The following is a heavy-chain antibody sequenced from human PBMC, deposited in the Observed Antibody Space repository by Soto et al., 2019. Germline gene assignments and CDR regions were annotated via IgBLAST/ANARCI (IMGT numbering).Heavy chain of an antibody. CDR2: IIPIFGTA. CDR3: AHNKPGIASNWFDP. CDR1: GGTFSSYR. V-gene: IGHV1-69*13. J-gene: IGHJ5*02. D-gene: IGHD6-13*01. Sequence: GASVKVSCKASGGTFSSYRINWVRQAPGQGLEWVGGIIPIFGTANYAQKFQGRVTITADESTSTAYMELSSLRSEDTAVYYCAHNKPGIASNWFDPWGQGTLVTVSS.